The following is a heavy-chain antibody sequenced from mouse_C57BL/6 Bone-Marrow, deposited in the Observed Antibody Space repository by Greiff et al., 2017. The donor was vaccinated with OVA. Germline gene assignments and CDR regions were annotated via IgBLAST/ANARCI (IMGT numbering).Heavy chain of an antibody. Sequence: QVQLQQPVAELVKPGASVKLSCKASGYTFTEYTIHWVKQRSGQGLEWIGRFYPGSGSIKYNEKFKDKATLTADKSSSTVYMELSRLTSEDSAVYFCARHGANWYYFDYWGQGTTLTVSS. CDR2: FYPGSGSI. CDR3: ARHGANWYYFDY. D-gene: IGHD4-1*01. V-gene: IGHV1-62-2*01. J-gene: IGHJ2*01. CDR1: GYTFTEYT.